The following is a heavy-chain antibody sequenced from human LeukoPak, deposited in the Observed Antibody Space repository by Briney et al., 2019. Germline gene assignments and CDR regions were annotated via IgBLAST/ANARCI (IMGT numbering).Heavy chain of an antibody. CDR1: GGSISTSNSY. D-gene: IGHD5-18*01. CDR3: ARKSGYSYGRLDY. J-gene: IGHJ4*02. CDR2: IYYSGNT. V-gene: IGHV4-39*01. Sequence: SETLSLTCAVSGGSISTSNSYWGWIRRPPGKGLEWVGSIYYSGNTYYNPSLKSRVTISVDTSKNQFSPKLSSVTAADTAVYYCARKSGYSYGRLDYWGQGTLVTVSS.